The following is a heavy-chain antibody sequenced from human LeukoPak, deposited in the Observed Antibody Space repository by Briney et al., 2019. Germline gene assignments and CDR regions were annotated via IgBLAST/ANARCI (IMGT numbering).Heavy chain of an antibody. CDR1: GYTFTSYD. J-gene: IGHJ4*02. CDR3: ARDGPRAAYYDFWSGYYPFSFDY. D-gene: IGHD3-3*01. CDR2: MNPNSGNT. V-gene: IGHV1-8*03. Sequence: ASVKVSCKASGYTFTSYDINWVRQATGQGLEWMGWMNPNSGNTGYAQKFQGRVTITRNTSISTAYMELSSLRSEDTAVYYCARDGPRAAYYDFWSGYYPFSFDYWGQGTLVTVSS.